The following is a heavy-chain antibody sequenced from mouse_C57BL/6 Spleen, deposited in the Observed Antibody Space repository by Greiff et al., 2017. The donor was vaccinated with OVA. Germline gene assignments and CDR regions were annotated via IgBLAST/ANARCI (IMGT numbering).Heavy chain of an antibody. CDR2: INPNNGGT. Sequence: VQLQQSGPELVKPGASVKISCKASGYTFTDYYMNWVKQSHGKSLEWIGDINPNNGGTSYNQKFKGKATLTVDKSYSTAYMELRSLTSEDSAVYYCARGGVKDYYAMDYWGQGTSGTVSS. V-gene: IGHV1-26*01. D-gene: IGHD1-3*01. CDR1: GYTFTDYY. CDR3: ARGGVKDYYAMDY. J-gene: IGHJ4*01.